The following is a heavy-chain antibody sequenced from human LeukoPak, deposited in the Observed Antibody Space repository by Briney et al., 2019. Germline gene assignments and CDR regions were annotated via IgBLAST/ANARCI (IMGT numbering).Heavy chain of an antibody. J-gene: IGHJ4*02. CDR3: ARDLWYSSSWYDY. CDR2: ISSSSSYI. Sequence: GGSLRLSCAASGFTFSSYSMNWVRQAPGKGLEWVSSISSSSSYIYYADSVKGRFTISRDNAKNSLYLQMNSPRAEDTAVYYCARDLWYSSSWYDYWGQGTLVTVSS. V-gene: IGHV3-21*01. CDR1: GFTFSSYS. D-gene: IGHD6-13*01.